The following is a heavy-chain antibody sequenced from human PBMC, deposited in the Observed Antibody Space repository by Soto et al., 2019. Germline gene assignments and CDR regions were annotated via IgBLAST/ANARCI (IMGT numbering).Heavy chain of an antibody. CDR1: GFTFSSYA. CDR2: VSFDGSNK. J-gene: IGHJ3*02. V-gene: IGHV3-30-3*01. CDR3: ARDAGPFPEQLNALDI. D-gene: IGHD6-6*01. Sequence: PGGSLRLSCAASGFTFSSYAMHWVRQAPGKGLEWVAVVSFDGSNKYYADSVRGRFTISRDKSKKTLYLQMNSLRAEDTAVYYCARDAGPFPEQLNALDIWGQGTMVTVS.